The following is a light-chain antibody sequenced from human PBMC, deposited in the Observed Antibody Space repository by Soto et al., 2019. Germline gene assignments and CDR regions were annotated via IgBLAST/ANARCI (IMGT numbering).Light chain of an antibody. CDR3: QQYGSSSYT. CDR1: QIVSSTY. V-gene: IGKV3-20*01. CDR2: GAS. J-gene: IGKJ2*01. Sequence: EIVLTQSPGTLSLSPGERATLSCRASQIVSSTYLAWYQQNPGQAPRLLIYGASSRATGIPDSFSGSGSGTHFNLTISRLEPEDFAVYFCQQYGSSSYTFGQGTKQEIK.